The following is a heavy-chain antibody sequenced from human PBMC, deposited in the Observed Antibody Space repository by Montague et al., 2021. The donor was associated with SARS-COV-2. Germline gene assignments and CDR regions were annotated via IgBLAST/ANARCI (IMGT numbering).Heavy chain of an antibody. CDR2: IYYGGTT. J-gene: IGHJ5*02. CDR1: GGSIDSYY. V-gene: IGHV4-59*01. D-gene: IGHD2-21*02. Sequence: SETLSLTCTVSGGSIDSYYWSWLRQPPGKGLEWIGYIYYGGTTNYNPSLESRVTMSVDTSKNQFSLNLSSVTAADTAMYYCARELQYNWFDPWGRGTLVTVSS. CDR3: ARELQYNWFDP.